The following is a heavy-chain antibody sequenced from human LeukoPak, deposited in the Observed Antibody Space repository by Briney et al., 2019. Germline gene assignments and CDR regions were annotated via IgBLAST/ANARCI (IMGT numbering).Heavy chain of an antibody. CDR2: IKXKTNGGTT. V-gene: IGHV3-15*01. Sequence: IKXKTNGGTTDYAAPVKGRFIISRDDSKNTLYLQMNSLRTEDTAVYYCARGLCSSTSCYQGPFDYWGQGMLVTVSS. D-gene: IGHD2-2*01. CDR3: ARGLCSSTSCYQGPFDY. J-gene: IGHJ4*02.